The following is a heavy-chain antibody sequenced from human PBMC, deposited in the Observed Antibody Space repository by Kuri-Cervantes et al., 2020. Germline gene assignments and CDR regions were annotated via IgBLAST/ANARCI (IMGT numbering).Heavy chain of an antibody. CDR2: ISGSGGTT. CDR3: AKDFSGSGRGWFDP. J-gene: IGHJ5*02. Sequence: GGSLRLSCTVSGFTFSSYDMSWVRQAPGKGLEWISGISGSGGTTYYVDSVKGRFTISRDNSKNTLYLQMNNLRAEDTAMFYRAKDFSGSGRGWFDPWGQGTLVTVSS. CDR1: GFTFSSYD. V-gene: IGHV3-23*01. D-gene: IGHD3-10*01.